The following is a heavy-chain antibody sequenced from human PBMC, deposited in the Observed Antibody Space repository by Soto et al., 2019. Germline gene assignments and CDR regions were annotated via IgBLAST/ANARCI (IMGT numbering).Heavy chain of an antibody. V-gene: IGHV2-5*02. Sequence: QITLKESGPTLVKPTQPLTLTCTFSGFSLSTSGVGVGWIRQPPGKALERLALIYWDDDKRYSPSLKSRLTITKHPSKNQVVLTMTNMDTVETGTYYCEHSAGSGWYRLIDYCGRGTLVTVA. CDR3: EHSAGSGWYRLIDY. CDR1: GFSLSTSGVG. CDR2: IYWDDDK. J-gene: IGHJ4*02. D-gene: IGHD6-19*01.